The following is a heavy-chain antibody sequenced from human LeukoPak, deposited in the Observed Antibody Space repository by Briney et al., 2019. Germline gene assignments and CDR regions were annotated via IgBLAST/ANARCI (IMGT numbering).Heavy chain of an antibody. CDR2: INPNSGGT. CDR1: GYTFTGYY. J-gene: IGHJ4*02. Sequence: ASVKVSCKASGYTFTGYYMHWVRQTPGQGLEWMGRINPNSGGTKYSQKFQGRVTITRDTSASTVYMELSSLRSEDTAVYYCAGRPHGSSGYYYPLDYWGQGTLVTVSS. CDR3: AGRPHGSSGYYYPLDY. D-gene: IGHD3-22*01. V-gene: IGHV1-2*06.